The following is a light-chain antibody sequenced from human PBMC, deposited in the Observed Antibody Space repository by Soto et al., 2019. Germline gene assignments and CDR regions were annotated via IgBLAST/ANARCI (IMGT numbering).Light chain of an antibody. V-gene: IGLV2-14*03. CDR2: NVY. CDR1: SSDLGAYNF. CDR3: SAYTVSRTYV. Sequence: QSALTQPASVSGSPGQSITISCTGTSSDLGAYNFVSWHQQHPGKAPKLMIYNVYDRPSGISYRFSGSKSGNTASLTISGLQGEDEADYYCSAYTVSRTYVFGTGTKVTVL. J-gene: IGLJ1*01.